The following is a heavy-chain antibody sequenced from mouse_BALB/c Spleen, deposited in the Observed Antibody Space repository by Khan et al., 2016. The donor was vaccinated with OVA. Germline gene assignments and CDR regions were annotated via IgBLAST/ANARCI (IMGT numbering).Heavy chain of an antibody. J-gene: IGHJ3*01. V-gene: IGHV2-9*02. CDR1: GFSLTSYG. Sequence: QVQLKESGPGLVAPSQSLSITCTVSGFSLTSYGVHWVRQPPGQGLEWLGVIWAGGSTNYNSALMSRLSISKDNSKSQVFLKMNSLQTDDTAMYYCARVHYYGYGFAYWGQGTLVTVSA. CDR3: ARVHYYGYGFAY. CDR2: IWAGGST. D-gene: IGHD1-2*01.